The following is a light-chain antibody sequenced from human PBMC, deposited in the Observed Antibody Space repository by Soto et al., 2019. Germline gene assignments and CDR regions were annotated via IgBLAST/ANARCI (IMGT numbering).Light chain of an antibody. J-gene: IGKJ1*01. CDR1: QSVRSSH. CDR3: QQYGSSSWT. CDR2: GAS. Sequence: EIVLTQSPGTLSLPPGERATISCRASQSVRSSHLAWYQQKFGQAPRLLIYGASSRATGIPDRFSGSGSGTDFTLTISRLEPEDFAVYYCQQYGSSSWTFGQGTKVDIK. V-gene: IGKV3-20*01.